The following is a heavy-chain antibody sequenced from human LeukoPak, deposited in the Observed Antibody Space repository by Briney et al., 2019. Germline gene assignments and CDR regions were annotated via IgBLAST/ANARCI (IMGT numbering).Heavy chain of an antibody. J-gene: IGHJ3*01. Sequence: SETLSLTCTVSGGSISRYYCSWIRQPPGKGLEWIVRIYTSGSTNYNPSLKSRVTMSVDTSKNQFSLKLSSVTAADTAVYYCARMGMTGTREKFDVRGQGTMVTVSS. D-gene: IGHD1-1*01. CDR2: IYTSGST. V-gene: IGHV4-4*07. CDR1: GGSISRYY. CDR3: ARMGMTGTREKFDV.